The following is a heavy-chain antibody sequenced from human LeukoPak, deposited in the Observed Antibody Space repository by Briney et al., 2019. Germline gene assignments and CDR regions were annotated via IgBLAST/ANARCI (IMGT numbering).Heavy chain of an antibody. Sequence: GGSLRLSCAASGFTFSSYSMNWVRQAPGKGLEWVSSISSSSSYIYYADSVKGRFTISRDNAKNSLYLQMNSLRAEDTAVYYCARGVWFGEGGYFDYWGQGTLVTVSS. D-gene: IGHD3-10*01. V-gene: IGHV3-21*01. CDR1: GFTFSSYS. CDR2: ISSSSSYI. J-gene: IGHJ4*02. CDR3: ARGVWFGEGGYFDY.